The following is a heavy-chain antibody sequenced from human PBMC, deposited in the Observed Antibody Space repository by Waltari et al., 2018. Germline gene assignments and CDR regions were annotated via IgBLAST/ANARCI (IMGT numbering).Heavy chain of an antibody. CDR1: GGSISSSSYY. CDR3: ALTRVVDGLIIFDY. CDR2: IYYSGTT. J-gene: IGHJ4*02. V-gene: IGHV4-39*01. Sequence: QLQLQESGPGLVKPSETLSLTCTVSGGSISSSSYYWGWIRQPPGKGLEWIGSIYYSGTTCDNPSLKGRVTMSVDTSKNQFSLKLSSVTAADTAVYYCALTRVVDGLIIFDYWGQGTLVTVSS. D-gene: IGHD2-15*01.